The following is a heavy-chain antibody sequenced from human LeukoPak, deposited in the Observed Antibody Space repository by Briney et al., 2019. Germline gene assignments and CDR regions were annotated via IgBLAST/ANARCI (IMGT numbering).Heavy chain of an antibody. V-gene: IGHV1-2*02. CDR3: ARDRSAGRDLDY. Sequence: ASVKVSCKASGYTFTDYYMHWVRQAPGQGLEWMGWINPNSGGTNYAQKFQGRVTMTRDTPISTAYMELGRLTSDDSAVYYCARDRSAGRDLDYWGQGTLVTVSS. D-gene: IGHD1-26*01. J-gene: IGHJ4*02. CDR2: INPNSGGT. CDR1: GYTFTDYY.